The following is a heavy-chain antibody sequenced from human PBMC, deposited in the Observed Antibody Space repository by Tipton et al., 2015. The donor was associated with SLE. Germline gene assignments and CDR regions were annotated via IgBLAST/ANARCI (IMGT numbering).Heavy chain of an antibody. V-gene: IGHV4-39*07. CDR3: ARARSDDTFWTDYFYFFYYMDV. CDR2: IFNTGTT. Sequence: TLSLTCTVSGDSVGSTNYYWAWIRQPPGKGLEWVGTIFNTGTTYYNSSLKSRVAISADTSKNQFSLTLMSVTGADTAAYFCARARSDDTFWTDYFYFFYYMDVWGKGTTVTVSS. D-gene: IGHD3/OR15-3a*01. J-gene: IGHJ6*03. CDR1: GDSVGSTNYY.